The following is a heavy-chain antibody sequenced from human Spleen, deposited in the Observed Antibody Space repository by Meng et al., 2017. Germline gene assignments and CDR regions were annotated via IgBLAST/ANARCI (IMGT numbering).Heavy chain of an antibody. Sequence: GESLKISCAASGFTFNNYNMNWVRQAPGEGLEWVSSITSSSGYIYYAGSVKGRFTISRDNAKNLLYLQMNSLRAEDTAVYYCAREYIVVVPAASYYSGMDVWGQGTTVTVSS. CDR1: GFTFNNYN. CDR3: AREYIVVVPAASYYSGMDV. D-gene: IGHD2-2*01. V-gene: IGHV3-21*01. J-gene: IGHJ6*02. CDR2: ITSSSGYI.